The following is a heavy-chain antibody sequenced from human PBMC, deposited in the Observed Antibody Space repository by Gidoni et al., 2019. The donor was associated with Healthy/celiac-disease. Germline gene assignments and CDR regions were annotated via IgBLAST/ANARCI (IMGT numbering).Heavy chain of an antibody. J-gene: IGHJ5*02. CDR2: ISSSSSYI. CDR3: ARESYYDFWSGYYTPFTNWFDP. D-gene: IGHD3-3*01. V-gene: IGHV3-21*01. Sequence: EVQLVESGGGLVKPGGSLRLSCAASGFTFSSYSMNWVSQAPGKGLEWVSSISSSSSYIYYADSVKGRFTISRDNAKNSLYLQMNSLRAEDTAVYYCARESYYDFWSGYYTPFTNWFDPWGQGTLVTVSS. CDR1: GFTFSSYS.